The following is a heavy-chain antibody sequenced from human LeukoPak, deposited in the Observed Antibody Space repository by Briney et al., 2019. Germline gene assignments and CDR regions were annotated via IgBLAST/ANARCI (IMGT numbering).Heavy chain of an antibody. CDR3: ARALTYYYDSSGYSPDAFDI. Sequence: ASVKVSCKASGYTFTTYVIHWVRQAPGQRREWMGWINAGNGNTKYSQNFQGRVTMTRDTSTSTVYMELSSLRSEDTAVYYCARALTYYYDSSGYSPDAFDIWGQGTMVTVSS. CDR1: GYTFTTYV. V-gene: IGHV1-3*01. J-gene: IGHJ3*02. D-gene: IGHD3-22*01. CDR2: INAGNGNT.